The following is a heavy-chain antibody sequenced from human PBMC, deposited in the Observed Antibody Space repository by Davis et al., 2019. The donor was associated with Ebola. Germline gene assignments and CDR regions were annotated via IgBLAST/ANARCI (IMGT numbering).Heavy chain of an antibody. CDR2: ISYDGSNK. CDR1: GFTFSSYA. D-gene: IGHD3-3*01. Sequence: PGGSLRLSCAASGFTFSSYAMHWVRQAPGKGLEWVAVISYDGSNKYYADSVKGRFTISRDNSKNTLYLQMNSLRAEDTAVYYCARGRITIFGGWSWFDPWGQGTLVTVSS. J-gene: IGHJ5*02. V-gene: IGHV3-30-3*01. CDR3: ARGRITIFGGWSWFDP.